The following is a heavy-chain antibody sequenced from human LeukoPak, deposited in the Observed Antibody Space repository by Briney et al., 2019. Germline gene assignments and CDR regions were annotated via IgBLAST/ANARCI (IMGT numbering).Heavy chain of an antibody. CDR1: GGSISSYS. J-gene: IGHJ6*03. Sequence: SETLSLTCTVSGGSISSYSWSWVLQPPGKGLEWIGYIYFSGNTNYNPSLKSRVTISVDTSKNQFSLKLSSVTAADTAVYYCARRYCSGGNCYADVWGKGITVTVSS. CDR2: IYFSGNT. CDR3: ARRYCSGGNCYADV. D-gene: IGHD2-15*01. V-gene: IGHV4-59*08.